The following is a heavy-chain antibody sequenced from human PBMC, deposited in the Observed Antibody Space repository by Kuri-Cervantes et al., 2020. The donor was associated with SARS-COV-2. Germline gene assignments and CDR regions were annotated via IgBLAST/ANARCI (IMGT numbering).Heavy chain of an antibody. J-gene: IGHJ3*02. V-gene: IGHV4-34*01. CDR1: GGSFSGYY. Sequence: SQTLSLTCAVYGGSFSGYYWSWIRHPPGKGLEWIGEINHSGSTNYNPSLKSRVTISVDTSKNQFSLKLSSVTAADTAVYYCARGEGIVLVVYALAFDIWGQGTMVTVSS. CDR3: ARGEGIVLVVYALAFDI. CDR2: INHSGST. D-gene: IGHD2-8*02.